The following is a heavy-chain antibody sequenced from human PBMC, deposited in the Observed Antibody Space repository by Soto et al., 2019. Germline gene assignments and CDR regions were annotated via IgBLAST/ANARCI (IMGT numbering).Heavy chain of an antibody. V-gene: IGHV3-30*18. J-gene: IGHJ4*02. CDR2: ISYDGSNK. CDR1: GFTXXXYG. Sequence: QVQLVESGGGVVQPGRSLRLSCAASGFTXXXYGMHWVRQAPGKGLEWVAVISYDGSNKYYADSVKGRFTISRDNSKNTLYLQMNSLRAEDTAVYYCAKDFYGGSSDVDYWGQGTLVTVSS. D-gene: IGHD1-26*01. CDR3: AKDFYGGSSDVDY.